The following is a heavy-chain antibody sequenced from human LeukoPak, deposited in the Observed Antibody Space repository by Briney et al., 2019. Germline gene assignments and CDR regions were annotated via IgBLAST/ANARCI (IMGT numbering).Heavy chain of an antibody. D-gene: IGHD1-26*01. CDR1: GGSFSGYY. CDR2: INHSGST. CDR3: ARGPTGGDPLHYFDY. J-gene: IGHJ4*02. Sequence: SETLSLTCAVYGGSFSGYYWSWIRQPPGKGLEWIGEINHSGSTNYNPSLKSRVTISVDTSKNRFSLKLSSVTAADTAVYYCARGPTGGDPLHYFDYWGQGTLVTVSS. V-gene: IGHV4-34*01.